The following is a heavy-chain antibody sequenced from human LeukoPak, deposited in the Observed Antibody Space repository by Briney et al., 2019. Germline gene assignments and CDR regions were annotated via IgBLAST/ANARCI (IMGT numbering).Heavy chain of an antibody. CDR3: AREVNTAMAPDY. Sequence: GGSLRLSCAASGFTFSSYWMSWDRQAPGKGLEWVANIKQDGSEKNYVDSAKGRFTISRDNAKNSLYLQMNSLRAEDTAVYYCAREVNTAMAPDYWGQGTLVTVSS. D-gene: IGHD5-18*01. V-gene: IGHV3-7*01. CDR1: GFTFSSYW. CDR2: IKQDGSEK. J-gene: IGHJ4*02.